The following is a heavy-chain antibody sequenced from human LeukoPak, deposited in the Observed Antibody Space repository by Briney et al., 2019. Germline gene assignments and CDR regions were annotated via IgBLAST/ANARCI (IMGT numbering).Heavy chain of an antibody. J-gene: IGHJ5*02. CDR2: IYTSGST. CDR3: ARDEPDYGDYVDWFDP. CDR1: GGSFSGYY. Sequence: SETLSLTCAVYGGSFSGYYWSWIRQPAGKGLEWIGRIYTSGSTNYNPSLKSRVTMSVDTSKNQFSLKLSSVTAADTAVYYCARDEPDYGDYVDWFDPWGQGTLVTVSS. V-gene: IGHV4-4*07. D-gene: IGHD4-17*01.